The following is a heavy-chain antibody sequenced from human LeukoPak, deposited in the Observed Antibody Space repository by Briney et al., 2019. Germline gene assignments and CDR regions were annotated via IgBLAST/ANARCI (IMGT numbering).Heavy chain of an antibody. Sequence: GGSLRLSCAASGFTFSSYSMNGVRQAPGKGLEWDSYISSSSSTIYYADSVKGRFTISRDNAKNSLYLQMNSLRAEDTAVYYCARGRVITMVRGVLVYWGQGTLVTVSS. V-gene: IGHV3-48*01. CDR2: ISSSSSTI. D-gene: IGHD3-10*01. CDR1: GFTFSSYS. CDR3: ARGRVITMVRGVLVY. J-gene: IGHJ4*02.